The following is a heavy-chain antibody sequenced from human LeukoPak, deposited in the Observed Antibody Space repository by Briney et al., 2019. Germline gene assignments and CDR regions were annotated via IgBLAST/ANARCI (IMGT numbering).Heavy chain of an antibody. CDR1: GFTFSSYG. D-gene: IGHD1-26*01. CDR2: IVSDGSDK. Sequence: QSGGSLRLSCAASGFTFSSYGMLWVRQAPGKGLKWVASIVSDGSDKYYGDSVKGRFTISRDNSKNRLYLQMNSLRAEDTAVYYCAKGSGSSYTDYWGQGTLVTVSS. V-gene: IGHV3-30*02. J-gene: IGHJ4*02. CDR3: AKGSGSSYTDY.